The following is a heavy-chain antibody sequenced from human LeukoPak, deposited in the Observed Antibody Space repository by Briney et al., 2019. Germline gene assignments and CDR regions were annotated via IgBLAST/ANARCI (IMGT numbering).Heavy chain of an antibody. CDR3: ARGRYYGMDV. V-gene: IGHV3-74*01. Sequence: GGSLRLSCAASGFTFSVYWMHWVRQAPGKGLVWVSGDGSSTTYADSVKGRFTVSRDNAKNTLYLQMNSLRAEDTAVYYCARGRYYGMDVWGQGTTVTVSS. CDR1: GFTFSVYW. J-gene: IGHJ6*02. CDR2: DGSST.